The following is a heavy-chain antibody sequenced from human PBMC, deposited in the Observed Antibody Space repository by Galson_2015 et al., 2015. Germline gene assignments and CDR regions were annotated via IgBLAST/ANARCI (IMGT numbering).Heavy chain of an antibody. J-gene: IGHJ2*01. Sequence: QMPGTGLEWMGIIYPGDSDTKYSPSFEGQVLITADKSLTTPYLHWGSLKASDSAMYYCARRSYYGGDSNWYFDVWGPGTLVSVSS. V-gene: IGHV5-51*01. CDR2: IYPGDSDT. CDR3: ARRSYYGGDSNWYFDV. D-gene: IGHD4-23*01.